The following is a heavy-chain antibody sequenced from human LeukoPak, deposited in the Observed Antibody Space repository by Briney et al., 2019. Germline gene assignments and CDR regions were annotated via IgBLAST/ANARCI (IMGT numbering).Heavy chain of an antibody. V-gene: IGHV4-4*09. Sequence: SETLSLTCTVSGASIGSFYWTWIRQPPGERLEWIGYIYPSGSTNYNPSLKSRVTISADTSKNQFSLSLNSMTAADTAVYYCARGSGTPTPFPLDFWGPGLLVTVSS. CDR1: GASIGSFY. CDR3: ARGSGTPTPFPLDF. CDR2: IYPSGST. D-gene: IGHD3-10*01. J-gene: IGHJ4*01.